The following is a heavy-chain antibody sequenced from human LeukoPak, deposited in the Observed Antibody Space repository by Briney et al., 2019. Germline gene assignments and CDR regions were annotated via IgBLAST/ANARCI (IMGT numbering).Heavy chain of an antibody. V-gene: IGHV4-31*03. J-gene: IGHJ4*02. CDR3: ARNRDGYNSFDY. Sequence: SETXSLTCTVSGGSINNGGYYWSWIRQHPGXGLEWIGYIYYSGSSYYNPSLRSRVTISVDTSKNHFSLKLSSVTAADTAVYYCARNRDGYNSFDYWGQGTLVTVSS. D-gene: IGHD5-24*01. CDR2: IYYSGSS. CDR1: GGSINNGGYY.